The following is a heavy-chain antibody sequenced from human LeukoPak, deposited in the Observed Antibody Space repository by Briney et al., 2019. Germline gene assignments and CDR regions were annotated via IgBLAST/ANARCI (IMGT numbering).Heavy chain of an antibody. CDR3: AKDGTLMVYATIYWYFDL. Sequence: GGSLRLSCAASGFTFSSYSMNWVRQAPGKGLEWVSSISSSSSYIYYADSVKGRFTISRDNSKNTLYLQMNSLRAEDTAVYYCAKDGTLMVYATIYWYFDLWGRGTLVTVSS. V-gene: IGHV3-21*04. J-gene: IGHJ2*01. CDR1: GFTFSSYS. D-gene: IGHD2-8*02. CDR2: ISSSSSYI.